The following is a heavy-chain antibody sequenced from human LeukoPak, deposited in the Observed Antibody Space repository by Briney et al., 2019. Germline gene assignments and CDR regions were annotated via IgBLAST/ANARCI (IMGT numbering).Heavy chain of an antibody. CDR2: MNPNSGDT. V-gene: IGHV1-2*02. CDR3: AKDPFDQMLPENWFDP. CDR1: GYTFADYY. J-gene: IGHJ5*02. Sequence: ASVKVSCKATGYTFADYYIHWVRQAPGQGLEWVGWMNPNSGDTNYARSFQGRVTMTRDTSISTAYMELSRLRFDDTAVYYCAKDPFDQMLPENWFDPWGQGTLVTVSS. D-gene: IGHD2-2*01.